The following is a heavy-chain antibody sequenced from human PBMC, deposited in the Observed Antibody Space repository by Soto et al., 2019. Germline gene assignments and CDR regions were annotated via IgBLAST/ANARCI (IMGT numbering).Heavy chain of an antibody. CDR3: AGGGNPNDD. D-gene: IGHD4-4*01. J-gene: IGHJ4*02. Sequence: EVQLEESGGGLVQPGGSLRLSCVVSGFTVSRNYMSWVRQAPGKGLEWVSVIYSGGSTYYADSVKGRFTISRHNSKNTFCLQMTSLRADDRAVYYCAGGGNPNDDWGQGTLVTVPS. CDR2: IYSGGST. CDR1: GFTVSRNY. V-gene: IGHV3-53*04.